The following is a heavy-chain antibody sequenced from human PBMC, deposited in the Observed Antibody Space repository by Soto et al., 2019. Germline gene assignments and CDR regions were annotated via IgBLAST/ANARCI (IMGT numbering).Heavy chain of an antibody. Sequence: QVQLQQWGAGLLKPSETLSLTCAVYGGSFSGYYWSWIRQPPGKGLEWIGEINHSGSTNYNPSLKRRVTISVDTSKNQFSMKLSSVTAADTAVYYCARLGTGDIVVVPAADIDAFDIWGQGTMVTVSS. D-gene: IGHD2-2*01. V-gene: IGHV4-34*01. CDR3: ARLGTGDIVVVPAADIDAFDI. CDR1: GGSFSGYY. CDR2: INHSGST. J-gene: IGHJ3*02.